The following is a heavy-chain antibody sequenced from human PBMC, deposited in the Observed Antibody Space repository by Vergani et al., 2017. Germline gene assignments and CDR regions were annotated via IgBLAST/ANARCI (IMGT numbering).Heavy chain of an antibody. CDR1: GYTFTKYY. V-gene: IGHV1-46*03. Sequence: QVLLVQSGAEVKKPGASVRVSCKTSGYTFTKYYIHWVRQAPGQGLEWMGIINPSGGSTPYAQQFQGRLTMTRDTSKSTVYMDLSNLRSEDTAVYYCARPNGDILPPDPRRLDYWGQGTLVTVSS. CDR3: ARPNGDILPPDPRRLDY. J-gene: IGHJ4*02. CDR2: INPSGGST.